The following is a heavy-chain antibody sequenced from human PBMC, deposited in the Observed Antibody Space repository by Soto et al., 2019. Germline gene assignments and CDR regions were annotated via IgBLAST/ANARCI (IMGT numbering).Heavy chain of an antibody. V-gene: IGHV1-18*01. CDR2: ISAYNGNT. D-gene: IGHD2-2*01. CDR1: GYTFTSYG. Sequence: ASVKVSSKASGYTFTSYGISWVRQAPGQGLEWMGWISAYNGNTNYAQKLQGRVTMTTDTSTSTAYMELRSLRSDDTAVYYCARDLGDIVVVDPWIAFDIWGQGTMVTVSS. CDR3: ARDLGDIVVVDPWIAFDI. J-gene: IGHJ3*02.